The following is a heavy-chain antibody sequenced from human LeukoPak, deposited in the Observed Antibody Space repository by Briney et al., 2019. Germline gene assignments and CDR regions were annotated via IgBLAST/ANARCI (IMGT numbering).Heavy chain of an antibody. J-gene: IGHJ3*02. CDR3: ARGAYYYDSSGHDAFDI. CDR1: GYTFTGYY. CDR2: INPNSGGT. V-gene: IGHV1-2*04. Sequence: GASVKVSCKASGYTFTGYYMRWVRQAPGQGLEWMGWINPNSGGTNYAQKFQGWVTMTRDTSISTAYMELSRLRSDDTAVYYCARGAYYYDSSGHDAFDIWGQGTMVTVSS. D-gene: IGHD3-22*01.